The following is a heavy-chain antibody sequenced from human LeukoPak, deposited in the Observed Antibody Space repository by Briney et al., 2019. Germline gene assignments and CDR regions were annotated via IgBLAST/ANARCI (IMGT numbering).Heavy chain of an antibody. CDR3: GKDQGYYAFDI. Sequence: GGSLRLSCAASGFTFSSYWMSWVRQAPGKGLEWVANIKQDGSEKYYVDSVKGRFTISRDNAKNSLYLQMNSLRAEDTAVYYCGKDQGYYAFDIWGQGTMVTVSS. CDR1: GFTFSSYW. CDR2: IKQDGSEK. V-gene: IGHV3-7*03. D-gene: IGHD1-26*01. J-gene: IGHJ3*02.